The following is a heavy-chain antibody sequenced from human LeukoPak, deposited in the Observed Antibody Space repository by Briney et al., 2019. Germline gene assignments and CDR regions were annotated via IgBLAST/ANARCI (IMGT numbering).Heavy chain of an antibody. D-gene: IGHD2-15*01. J-gene: IGHJ4*02. V-gene: IGHV3-20*04. CDR3: ARVMSCGASCYSLDY. Sequence: GGSLGLFCAASGFSFFDYGKHWVPQDSGKGLEWVSDIPWNGGAKGYADSVKGRLTISRDNGKNSLYLQMNSLRAEDTALYYCARVMSCGASCYSLDYWGQGTLVTVSS. CDR1: GFSFFDYG. CDR2: IPWNGGAK.